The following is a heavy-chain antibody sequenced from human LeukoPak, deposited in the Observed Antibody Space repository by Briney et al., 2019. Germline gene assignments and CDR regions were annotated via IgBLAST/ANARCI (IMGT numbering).Heavy chain of an antibody. D-gene: IGHD4-17*01. Sequence: PGGSLRLSCVASGFTFRGYGMHWVRQAPGKGLEWLSLLWYDGSNEYYAGSVKGRFTISRDNSKNTLYLQMNSLRAEDTAVYYCAKGMTTGPRSVYHYMDVWGKGTTVTVSS. CDR2: LWYDGSNE. V-gene: IGHV3-33*06. CDR3: AKGMTTGPRSVYHYMDV. J-gene: IGHJ6*03. CDR1: GFTFRGYG.